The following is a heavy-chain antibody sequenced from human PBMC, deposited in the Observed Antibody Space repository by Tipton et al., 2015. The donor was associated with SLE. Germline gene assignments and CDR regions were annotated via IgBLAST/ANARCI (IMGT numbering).Heavy chain of an antibody. Sequence: GLVKPSETLSLKCSVSGSSVTSSNYYWGWIRQPPGKGLEWIGSVYYSRSSYYNPSLKSRVTMSVDASKNQLSLALTSVTAADTAVYYCATTSLIRFSKYYFDYWGQGTLVTVSS. J-gene: IGHJ4*02. CDR2: VYYSRSS. D-gene: IGHD3-16*01. CDR3: ATTSLIRFSKYYFDY. V-gene: IGHV4-39*07. CDR1: GSSVTSSNYY.